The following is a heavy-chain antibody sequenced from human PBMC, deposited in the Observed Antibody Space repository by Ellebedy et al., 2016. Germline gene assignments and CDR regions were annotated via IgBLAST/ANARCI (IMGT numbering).Heavy chain of an antibody. J-gene: IGHJ4*02. CDR3: ARGSGSYWGGGFDY. D-gene: IGHD1-26*01. CDR1: GGSITGYY. CDR2: VYNTGST. Sequence: SETLSLXCTVSGGSITGYYWIWIRQPAGKGLEWIGRVYNTGSTNYNPSLKSRVSMSVDTTKNQFSLWLSPVTAADTAGYYCARGSGSYWGGGFDYWGQGILVTVSS. V-gene: IGHV4-4*07.